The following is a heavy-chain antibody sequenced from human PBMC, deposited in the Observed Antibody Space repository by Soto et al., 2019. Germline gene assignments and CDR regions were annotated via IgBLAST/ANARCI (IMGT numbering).Heavy chain of an antibody. D-gene: IGHD3-3*01. CDR1: GFTLSDSW. J-gene: IGHJ4*02. CDR3: IRGHTILAY. CDR2: IKEDGSER. V-gene: IGHV3-7*01. Sequence: PGGSLRLSCAASGFTLSDSWMSWVRQAPGKGLEWVANIKEDGSERHSADSVKGRFTISRDNAKNSLHLQMNSLRVEDTAVYYCIRGHTILAYWGQGTPVTVSS.